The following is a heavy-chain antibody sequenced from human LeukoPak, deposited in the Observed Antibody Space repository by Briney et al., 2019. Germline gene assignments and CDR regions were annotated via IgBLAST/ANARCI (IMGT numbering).Heavy chain of an antibody. V-gene: IGHV4-59*01. J-gene: IGHJ4*02. CDR3: ARARTRGNNWYFDY. CDR2: IYYRGNT. CDR1: GDSISNYN. D-gene: IGHD1-1*01. Sequence: SETQSLTCTVSGDSISNYNWNWIRQPPGKGLEWIGYIYYRGNTNYNPSLKSRLTISADTSKSQFSLRVTSVTAADTAMYYCARARTRGNNWYFDYWGQGTVVIVSS.